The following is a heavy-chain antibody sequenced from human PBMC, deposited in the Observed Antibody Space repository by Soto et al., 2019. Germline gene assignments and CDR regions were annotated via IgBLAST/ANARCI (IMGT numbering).Heavy chain of an antibody. V-gene: IGHV3-23*01. D-gene: IGHD1-26*01. CDR2: IRGSGGST. J-gene: IGHJ4*02. Sequence: PGGSLRLSCAASGCTFSNYAMSWVRQAPGKGLEWVSSIRGSGGSTQYADSVKGRFTISRDNSKNTLYLQMNSLRAEDTAIYYCARRGSGSYYDYWGQGTLVTVSS. CDR3: ARRGSGSYYDY. CDR1: GCTFSNYA.